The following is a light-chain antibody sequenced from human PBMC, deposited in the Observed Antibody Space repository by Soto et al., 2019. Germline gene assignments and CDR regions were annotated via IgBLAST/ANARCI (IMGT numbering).Light chain of an antibody. CDR3: QTWGTGILV. CDR2: LNSDGSH. V-gene: IGLV4-69*01. J-gene: IGLJ3*02. Sequence: QPVLTQSPSASASLGASVKLTCALSSGRSSYAIAWHQQQPEKGPRALMKLNSDGSHTRGDGIPDRFSGSSSGAERYLTISSLQSEDEADYYCQTWGTGILVFGGGTKLTVL. CDR1: SGRSSYA.